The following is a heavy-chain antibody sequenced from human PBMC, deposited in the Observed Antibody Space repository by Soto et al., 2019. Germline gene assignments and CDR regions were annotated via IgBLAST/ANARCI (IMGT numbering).Heavy chain of an antibody. CDR1: GFSLTTRGLG. J-gene: IGHJ6*03. Sequence: QSTFKESGPTLVKPTQTLTLTFTFSGFSLTTRGLGVGWMSQPQGKALEWLALIYWDDDKRYTPSLKSRLTITNDTSKNPVVLTLTNMDPVDTATYYCAHVPGSGQLLYSYYYYMDVWGKGATVAVS. CDR3: AHVPGSGQLLYSYYYYMDV. D-gene: IGHD3-10*01. V-gene: IGHV2-5*02. CDR2: IYWDDDK.